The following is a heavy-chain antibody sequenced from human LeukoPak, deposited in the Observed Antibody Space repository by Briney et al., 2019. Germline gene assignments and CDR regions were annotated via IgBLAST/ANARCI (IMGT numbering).Heavy chain of an antibody. J-gene: IGHJ4*02. D-gene: IGHD2-15*01. V-gene: IGHV4-59*01. CDR3: ARDVVDYFDY. CDR1: GGSISSYY. Sequence: SETLSLTCTVSGGSISSYYWSWIRQPPGKGLEWIGYIYYSGSTNYNPSLKSRVTISVDTSKNQFSLKLSSVTAADTAVYYCARDVVDYFDYWGRGTLVTVSS. CDR2: IYYSGST.